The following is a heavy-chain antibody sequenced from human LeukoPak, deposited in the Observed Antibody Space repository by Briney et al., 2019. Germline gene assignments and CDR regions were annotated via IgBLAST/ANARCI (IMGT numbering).Heavy chain of an antibody. Sequence: PGGSLRLSCAASGFTFSSYSMNWVRQAPGKGLEWVGRIRTKNNNLATTYSESVKGRFTISRDDSKNTASLQMNSLRAEDTATYFCASFDNDGDYYFNYWGRGTLVAVSS. J-gene: IGHJ4*02. CDR3: ASFDNDGDYYFNY. D-gene: IGHD4-17*01. V-gene: IGHV3-73*01. CDR1: GFTFSSYS. CDR2: IRTKNNNLAT.